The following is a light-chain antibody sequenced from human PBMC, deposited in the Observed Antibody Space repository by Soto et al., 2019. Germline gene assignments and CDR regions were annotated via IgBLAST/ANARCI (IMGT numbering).Light chain of an antibody. CDR1: QGGSSY. CDR2: DAS. Sequence: EIVLTQSPATLSLSPGERATLSCRASQGGSSYLAWYQQKPGQAPRLLIYDASNRATGIPARFSGSGPGTDFTLIISILEPEDFAVYYCQQRSNWHPMYTFGQGTKLEIK. J-gene: IGKJ2*01. V-gene: IGKV3D-11*01. CDR3: QQRSNWHPMYT.